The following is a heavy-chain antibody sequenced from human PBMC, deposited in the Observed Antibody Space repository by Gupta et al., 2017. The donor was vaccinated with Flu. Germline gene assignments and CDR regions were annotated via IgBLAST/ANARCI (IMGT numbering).Heavy chain of an antibody. D-gene: IGHD6-13*01. CDR3: ARATGRAAAASAGDY. Sequence: VRQAPGQGLEWMGLMNPGGGSTSYAQKFQGRVTMTRDTSSSTVYMELSSLRSDDTAVYYCARATGRAAAASAGDYWGQGNLVTVPP. V-gene: IGHV1-46*01. CDR2: MNPGGGST. J-gene: IGHJ4*02.